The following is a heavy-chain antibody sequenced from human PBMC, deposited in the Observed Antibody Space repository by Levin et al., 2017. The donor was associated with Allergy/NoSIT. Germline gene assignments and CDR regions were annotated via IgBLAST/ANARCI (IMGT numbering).Heavy chain of an antibody. CDR1: GGSISNYY. J-gene: IGHJ4*02. D-gene: IGHD2-2*01. V-gene: IGHV4-59*01. CDR2: IYYSGST. CDR3: ARGRLGTNY. Sequence: NPSETLSLTCTVSGGSISNYYWSWIRRPPGKGLEWIGSIYYSGSTNYNPSLKSRVTVSVDTSKNQFSLRLSSVTAADTAVYYCARGRLGTNYWGQGTLVTVSS.